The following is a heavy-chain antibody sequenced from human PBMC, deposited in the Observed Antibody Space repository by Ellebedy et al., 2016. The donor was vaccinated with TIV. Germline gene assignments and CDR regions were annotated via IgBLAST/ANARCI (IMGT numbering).Heavy chain of an antibody. D-gene: IGHD6-6*01. V-gene: IGHV3-7*03. CDR2: IKQDGSDK. CDR1: GFTFSSFW. CDR3: ARASARLDY. J-gene: IGHJ4*02. Sequence: PGGSLRLSCAASGFTFSSFWMSWVRQAPGKGLEWLANIKQDGSDKYYVDSVKGRFTISRDNTKNSLYLQMNSLRAEDTAVYYCARASARLDYWGQGTLATVSS.